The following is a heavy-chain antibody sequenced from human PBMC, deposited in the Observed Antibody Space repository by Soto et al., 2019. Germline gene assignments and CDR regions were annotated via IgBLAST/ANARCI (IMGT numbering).Heavy chain of an antibody. J-gene: IGHJ6*02. CDR3: ARVQGSSGYYYDSSYYGMDV. CDR1: GDSVSSNSAA. V-gene: IGHV6-1*01. Sequence: PSQTLSLTCAISGDSVSSNSAAWNWIRQSPSRGLEWLGRTYYRSKWYNDYAVSVKSRITINPDTSKNQFSLQLNSVTPEDTAVYYCARVQGSSGYYYDSSYYGMDVWGHAPTVSVS. CDR2: TYYRSKWYN. D-gene: IGHD3-22*01.